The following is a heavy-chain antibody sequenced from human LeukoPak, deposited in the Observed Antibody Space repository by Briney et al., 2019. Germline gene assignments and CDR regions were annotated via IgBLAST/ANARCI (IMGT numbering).Heavy chain of an antibody. D-gene: IGHD5-18*01. Sequence: ASVKVSCKASGYTFTGYYIHWVRQAPGQGLEWMGWIDPNSGGTNYAKFQGRVTMTRDTSISTAYMELSRLRSDDTAVYYCARNGNTAMVPDDAFDIWGQGTMVTVSS. CDR2: IDPNSGGT. CDR1: GYTFTGYY. CDR3: ARNGNTAMVPDDAFDI. J-gene: IGHJ3*02. V-gene: IGHV1-2*02.